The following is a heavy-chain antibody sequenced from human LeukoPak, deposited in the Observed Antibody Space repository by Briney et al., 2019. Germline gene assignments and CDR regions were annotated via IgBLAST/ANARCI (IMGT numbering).Heavy chain of an antibody. D-gene: IGHD2-2*01. CDR1: GYTFTGCY. CDR3: ARSIPAAMLIDY. CDR2: INPNSGGT. V-gene: IGHV1-2*02. Sequence: ASVNVSCKASGYTFTGCYMHWVRQAPGQGLEWMGWINPNSGGTNYAQKFQGRVTMTRDTSISTAYMELSRLRSDDTAVYYCARSIPAAMLIDYWGQGTLVTVSS. J-gene: IGHJ4*02.